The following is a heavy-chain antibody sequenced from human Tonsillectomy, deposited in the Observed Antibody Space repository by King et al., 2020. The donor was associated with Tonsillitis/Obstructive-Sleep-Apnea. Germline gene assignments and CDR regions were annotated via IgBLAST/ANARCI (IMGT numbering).Heavy chain of an antibody. CDR3: ARQEKDIVVVPAAQTWFDP. J-gene: IGHJ5*02. D-gene: IGHD2-2*01. Sequence: QLQESGPGLVKPSETLSLTCTVSGGSISSSSYYWGWIRQPPGKGLEWIGSIYYSGSTYYNPSLKSRVTISVDTSKNQFSLRLSSVTAADTPVYYCARQEKDIVVVPAAQTWFDPWGQGTLVTVSS. V-gene: IGHV4-39*01. CDR1: GGSISSSSYY. CDR2: IYYSGST.